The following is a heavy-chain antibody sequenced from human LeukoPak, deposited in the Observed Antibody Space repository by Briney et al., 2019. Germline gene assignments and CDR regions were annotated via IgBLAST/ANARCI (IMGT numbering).Heavy chain of an antibody. D-gene: IGHD3-10*01. CDR2: IYHSGST. J-gene: IGHJ6*03. V-gene: IGHV4-4*02. CDR1: GGSISSSNW. Sequence: SETLSPTCAVSGGSISSSNWWSWVRQPPGKGLEWIGEIYHSGSTNYNPSLKSRVTISVDTSKNQFSLKLSSVTAADTAVYYCARDRGTLARGSRRGYDGYYYYMDVWGKGTTVIISS. CDR3: ARDRGTLARGSRRGYDGYYYYMDV.